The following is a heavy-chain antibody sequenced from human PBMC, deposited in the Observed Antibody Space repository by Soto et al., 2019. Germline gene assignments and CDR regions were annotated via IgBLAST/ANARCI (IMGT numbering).Heavy chain of an antibody. CDR2: IYYSGST. Sequence: QVQLQESGPGLVKPSQTLSLTCSVSGGSISSGAYYWTWIRQHPGKGLEWIGYIYYSGSTYYNPSLKSRVTISVDTSNNQFSLKLRSVTAADTAVYYCARDGRLVNYYYYGMDVWGQGTTVTVSS. J-gene: IGHJ6*02. CDR3: ARDGRLVNYYYYGMDV. D-gene: IGHD6-13*01. V-gene: IGHV4-31*03. CDR1: GGSISSGAYY.